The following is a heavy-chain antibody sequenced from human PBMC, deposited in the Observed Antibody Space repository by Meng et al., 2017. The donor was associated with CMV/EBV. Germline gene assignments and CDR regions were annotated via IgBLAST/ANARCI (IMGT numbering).Heavy chain of an antibody. V-gene: IGHV3-30*02. J-gene: IGHJ4*02. D-gene: IGHD2-8*01. Sequence: VHMCGTGGDVVRLGEYMRLSCAASGFTFSSSAMHWVRQPPGKVLEWVSFIAHDGSAKTYTDSVKGRFTISRDDSENTVYLEMNSLRVEDTAVYYCAKDLYYSFDYWGQGTLVTVSS. CDR3: AKDLYYSFDY. CDR1: GFTFSSSA. CDR2: IAHDGSAK.